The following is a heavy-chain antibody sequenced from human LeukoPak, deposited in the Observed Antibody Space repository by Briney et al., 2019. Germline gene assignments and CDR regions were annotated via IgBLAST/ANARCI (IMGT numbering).Heavy chain of an antibody. V-gene: IGHV1-69*05. CDR2: SIPIFGTA. Sequence: SVKVSCKASGGTFSSYAISRVRQAPGQGLEWMGGSIPIFGTANYAQKFQGRVTITTDESTSTAYMELSSLRSEDTAVYYCARVMVRGVIIPVSFDYWGQGTLVTVSS. CDR3: ARVMVRGVIIPVSFDY. CDR1: GGTFSSYA. D-gene: IGHD3-10*01. J-gene: IGHJ4*02.